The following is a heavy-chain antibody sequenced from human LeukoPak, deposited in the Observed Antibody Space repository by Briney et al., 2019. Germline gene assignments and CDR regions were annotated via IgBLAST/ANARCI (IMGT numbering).Heavy chain of an antibody. J-gene: IGHJ3*02. CDR1: GGSISSYY. CDR3: ARHRPYYYDSSGYPDAFDI. CDR2: IYYSGST. Sequence: SETLSLTCTVSGGSISSYYWSWIRQPPGKGLEWIGYIYYSGSTNYNPSLKSRVTISVDTSKNQFSLKLSSVTAADTAVYYCARHRPYYYDSSGYPDAFDIWGQGTMVTVSS. D-gene: IGHD3-22*01. V-gene: IGHV4-59*08.